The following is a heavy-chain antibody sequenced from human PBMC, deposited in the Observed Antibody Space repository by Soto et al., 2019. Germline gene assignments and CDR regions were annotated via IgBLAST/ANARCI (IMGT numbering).Heavy chain of an antibody. Sequence: QVQLQESGPGLVKPSETLSLTCTVSGGSISSYYWSWIRQPPGKGLEWIGNIYYRGSTNYNPSHRSGATISRATIKTPFALMRSPGTAANAAVYCWAIRFGGHFDYWGQGTLVTVSS. J-gene: IGHJ4*02. CDR3: AIRFGGHFDY. D-gene: IGHD3-10*01. CDR2: IYYRGST. V-gene: IGHV4-59*12. CDR1: GGSISSYY.